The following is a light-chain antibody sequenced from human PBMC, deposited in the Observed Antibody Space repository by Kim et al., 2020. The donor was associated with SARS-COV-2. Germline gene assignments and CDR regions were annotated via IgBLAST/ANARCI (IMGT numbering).Light chain of an antibody. V-gene: IGKV3-15*01. CDR1: QSVSTD. CDR3: QQYNNFRT. J-gene: IGKJ1*01. CDR2: GTS. Sequence: LVTRGENATRACRASQSVSTDVAWYQQKPGQAPRLLMYGTSTTATGIPGRFSGSGSGTEFTLTISSPQSEDFAVYYCQQYNNFRTFGQGTKVDIK.